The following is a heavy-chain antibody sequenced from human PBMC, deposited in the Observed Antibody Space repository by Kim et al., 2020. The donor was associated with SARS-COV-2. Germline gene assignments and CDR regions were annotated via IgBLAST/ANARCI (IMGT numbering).Heavy chain of an antibody. D-gene: IGHD3-10*01. Sequence: KFQGRVTITADKSTSTAYMELSSLRSEDTAVYYCARGYYYGSGSNPLDYWGQGTLVTVSS. CDR3: ARGYYYGSGSNPLDY. V-gene: IGHV1-69*04. J-gene: IGHJ4*02.